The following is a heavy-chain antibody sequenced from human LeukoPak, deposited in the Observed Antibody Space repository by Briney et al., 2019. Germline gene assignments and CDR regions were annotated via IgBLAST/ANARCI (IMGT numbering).Heavy chain of an antibody. CDR3: AREGYYDSSGYRGFDY. CDR2: ITSSSDHM. Sequence: GGSLRLSCAASGFSFSTYTMNWVRQAPGKGLEWVSSITSSSDHMFYADSVKGRFTISRDNAKNSLYLQMNSLRAEDTAVYYCAREGYYDSSGYRGFDYWGQGTLVTVSS. D-gene: IGHD3-22*01. J-gene: IGHJ4*02. V-gene: IGHV3-21*01. CDR1: GFSFSTYT.